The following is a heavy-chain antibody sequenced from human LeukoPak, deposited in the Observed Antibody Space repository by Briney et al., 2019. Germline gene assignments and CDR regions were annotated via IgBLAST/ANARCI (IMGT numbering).Heavy chain of an antibody. J-gene: IGHJ3*01. Sequence: PSETLSLSCSVSGVSFGSSFWNWIRLSPGKGLEWIGYISYSGRTNYSPSLKSRVTISIDTSKNQLSLTLSSVTAADTALYYCARDRSGTYYNFDVWGQGTMVTVSA. D-gene: IGHD1-26*01. CDR1: GVSFGSSF. CDR2: ISYSGRT. V-gene: IGHV4-59*13. CDR3: ARDRSGTYYNFDV.